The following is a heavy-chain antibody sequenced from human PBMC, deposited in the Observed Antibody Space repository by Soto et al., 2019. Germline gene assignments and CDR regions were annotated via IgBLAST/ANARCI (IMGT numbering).Heavy chain of an antibody. J-gene: IGHJ5*02. CDR2: ISGNGIAT. Sequence: EVQLLESGGGLVQPGGSLRLSCEASGFIFSDHAMSWVRQAPGQGLEWVSAISGNGIATYYADSVKGRFTISRDNSKNSLYLQMNRLRAYDTAVYYCARDAISMVRGTNNWFDPWGQGTLVTVSS. V-gene: IGHV3-23*01. CDR1: GFIFSDHA. D-gene: IGHD3-10*01. CDR3: ARDAISMVRGTNNWFDP.